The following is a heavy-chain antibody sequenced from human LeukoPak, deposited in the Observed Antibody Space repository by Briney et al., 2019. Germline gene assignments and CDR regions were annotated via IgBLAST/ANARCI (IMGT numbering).Heavy chain of an antibody. D-gene: IGHD3-22*01. Sequence: PGGSLRLSCAASGFTFSSYAMSWVRQAPGKGLEWVSAISGRGSRTYYADSVKGRFTISRDNSKNTLYLQMNSLRAEDTAVYYCAKDPTMIVVVIPDYWGQGTLVTVSS. CDR1: GFTFSSYA. J-gene: IGHJ4*02. V-gene: IGHV3-23*01. CDR3: AKDPTMIVVVIPDY. CDR2: ISGRGSRT.